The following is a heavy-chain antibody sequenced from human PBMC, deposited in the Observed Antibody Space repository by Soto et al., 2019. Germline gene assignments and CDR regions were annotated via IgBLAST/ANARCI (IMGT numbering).Heavy chain of an antibody. CDR1: GGSMSSSNW. J-gene: IGHJ4*02. V-gene: IGHV4-4*02. Sequence: QVQLQESGPGLVKPSGTLSLTCTVSGGSMSSSNWWNWVRQPPGKGLEWIGETHHSGRTNYNPSLTIPVTISVDKSKTHFSLKLSSVPAAAPAVYYCARSEATVLDYWGQGTLVTVSS. CDR2: THHSGRT. D-gene: IGHD1-26*01. CDR3: ARSEATVLDY.